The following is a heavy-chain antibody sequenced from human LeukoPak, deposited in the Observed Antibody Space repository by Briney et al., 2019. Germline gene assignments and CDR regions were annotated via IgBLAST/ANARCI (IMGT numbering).Heavy chain of an antibody. Sequence: ASVKVSCKASGYTFTSYDINWVRQATGQGLEWMGWMNPNSGNTGYAQKFQGRVTMTRNTSISTAYMELSSLRSEDTAVYYCARVHRYCSGGSCYYYYYYMDVWGKGTTVTISS. V-gene: IGHV1-8*01. CDR3: ARVHRYCSGGSCYYYYYYMDV. J-gene: IGHJ6*03. CDR2: MNPNSGNT. D-gene: IGHD2-15*01. CDR1: GYTFTSYD.